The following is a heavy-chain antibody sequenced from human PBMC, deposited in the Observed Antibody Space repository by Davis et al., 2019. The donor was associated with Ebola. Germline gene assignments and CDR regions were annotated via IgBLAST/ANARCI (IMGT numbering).Heavy chain of an antibody. CDR2: IYYSGST. J-gene: IGHJ3*02. V-gene: IGHV4-30-4*01. CDR3: ARARRIVVVTDAFDI. CDR1: GGSISSGDYY. Sequence: MPSETLSLTCTVSGGSISSGDYYWSWIRQPPGKGLEWIGYIYYSGSTYYNPSLKSRVTISVDTSKNQFSLKLSSVTAADTAVYYCARARRIVVVTDAFDIWGQGTMVTVSS. D-gene: IGHD3-22*01.